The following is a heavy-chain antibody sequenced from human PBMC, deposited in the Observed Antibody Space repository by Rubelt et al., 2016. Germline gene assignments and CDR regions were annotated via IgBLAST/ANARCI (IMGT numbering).Heavy chain of an antibody. CDR2: IHYSGST. Sequence: QVQLQESGPGLVKPSETLSLTCAVSGGSVSSDSYYWSWIRQPPGKGLEWIGYIHYSGSTNYNPSLKGGFNISVDTSKNQFSLKLSSVTAADTAVYYCARHRFLEWPSEKNWFDPWGQGTLVTVSS. J-gene: IGHJ5*02. D-gene: IGHD3-3*01. CDR1: GGSVSSDSYY. V-gene: IGHV4-61*01. CDR3: ARHRFLEWPSEKNWFDP.